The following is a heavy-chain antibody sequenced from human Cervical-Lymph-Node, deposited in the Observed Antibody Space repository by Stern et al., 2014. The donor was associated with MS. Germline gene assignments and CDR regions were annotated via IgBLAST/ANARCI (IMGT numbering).Heavy chain of an antibody. CDR1: GGYISSGSNY. Sequence: QLQLQESGPGLVKPSETLSLTCTVSGGYISSGSNYWGWIRQPPGKGLEWIGSLSSSESTYYNPYLKSRVTIPVDSSKKQFSLKLPSVTAADTAVYYCARGISKDVDILTGYDYWGQGTLVTVSS. D-gene: IGHD3-9*01. V-gene: IGHV4-39*01. CDR2: LSSSEST. J-gene: IGHJ4*02. CDR3: ARGISKDVDILTGYDY.